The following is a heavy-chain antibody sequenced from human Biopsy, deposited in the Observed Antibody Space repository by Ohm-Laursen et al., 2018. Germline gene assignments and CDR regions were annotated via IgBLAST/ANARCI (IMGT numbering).Heavy chain of an antibody. J-gene: IGHJ5*02. CDR3: ARGGGYNWNNGWFDP. Sequence: SSVKVSCKASVYTFTTYYIHCVRQAPGQGLGWMGGIIGIFRTAHYAQKFQGRVTITADEFMSTAYMELSSLRSEDTAVYYSARGGGYNWNNGWFDPWGQGTLVTVSS. CDR2: IIGIFRTA. V-gene: IGHV1-69*01. CDR1: VYTFTTYY. D-gene: IGHD1/OR15-1a*01.